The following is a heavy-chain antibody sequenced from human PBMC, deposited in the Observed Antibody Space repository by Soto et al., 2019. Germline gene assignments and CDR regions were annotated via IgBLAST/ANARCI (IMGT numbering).Heavy chain of an antibody. J-gene: IGHJ4*02. CDR3: ARVPHFIAAAGLDY. Sequence: ASVKVSCKASGYTFTIYGISCVRQSPVQGLEWMGCISAYNGNTNYAQKLQGRVTMTTDTSTSTAYMELRSLRSDDTAVYYCARVPHFIAAAGLDYWGQGTLVTVSS. CDR1: GYTFTIYG. CDR2: ISAYNGNT. D-gene: IGHD6-13*01. V-gene: IGHV1-18*01.